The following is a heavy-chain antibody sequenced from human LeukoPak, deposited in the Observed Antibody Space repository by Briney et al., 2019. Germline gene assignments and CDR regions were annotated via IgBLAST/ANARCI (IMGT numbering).Heavy chain of an antibody. D-gene: IGHD5-18*01. Sequence: SETLSLTCTVSGGSISSGDYYWSWIRQPPGKGLEWIGYIYYSGSTYYNLSLKSRVTISVDTSKNQFSLKLSSVTAADTAVYYCARAQYRIQLWPWGQGTLVTVSS. CDR1: GGSISSGDYY. J-gene: IGHJ1*01. CDR3: ARAQYRIQLWP. CDR2: IYYSGST. V-gene: IGHV4-30-4*08.